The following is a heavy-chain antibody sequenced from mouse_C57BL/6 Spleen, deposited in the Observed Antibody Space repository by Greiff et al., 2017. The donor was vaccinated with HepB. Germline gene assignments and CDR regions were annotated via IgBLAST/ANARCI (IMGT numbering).Heavy chain of an antibody. V-gene: IGHV1-66*01. CDR2: IYPGSGNT. CDR1: GYSFTSYY. CDR3: ARETAQAFDY. Sequence: LQESGPELVKPGASVKISCKASGYSFTSYYIHWVKQRPGQGLEWIGWIYPGSGNTKYNEKFKGKATLTADTSSSTAYMQLSSLTSEDSAVYYCARETAQAFDYWGQGTTLTVSS. J-gene: IGHJ2*01. D-gene: IGHD3-2*02.